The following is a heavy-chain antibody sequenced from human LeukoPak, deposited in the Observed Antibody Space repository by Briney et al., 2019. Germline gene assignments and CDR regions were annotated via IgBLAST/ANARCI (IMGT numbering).Heavy chain of an antibody. CDR3: ARGKGSSSGYYYYYMDV. D-gene: IGHD6-13*01. CDR2: IYHSGST. J-gene: IGHJ6*03. Sequence: PSETLSLTCTVSGYSISSGYYWGWIRQPPGKGLEWIGSIYHSGSTNYNPSLKSRVTISVDTSKNQFSLKLSSVTAADTAVYYCARGKGSSSGYYYYYMDVWGKGTTVTISS. CDR1: GYSISSGYY. V-gene: IGHV4-38-2*02.